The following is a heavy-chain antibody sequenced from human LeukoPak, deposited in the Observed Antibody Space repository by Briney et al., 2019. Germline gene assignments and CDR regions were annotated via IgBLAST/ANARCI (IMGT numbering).Heavy chain of an antibody. CDR3: AKDGWDIVVVPAAAMPPFFDY. CDR2: ISGSGGST. V-gene: IGHV3-23*01. D-gene: IGHD2-2*01. J-gene: IGHJ4*02. Sequence: GGSLRLSCAASGFTFSSYAMSWVRQAPGKGLEWVSAISGSGGSTYYADSVKGRFTISRDNSKNTLYLQMNSLRAEDTAVYYCAKDGWDIVVVPAAAMPPFFDYWGQGTLVTVSS. CDR1: GFTFSSYA.